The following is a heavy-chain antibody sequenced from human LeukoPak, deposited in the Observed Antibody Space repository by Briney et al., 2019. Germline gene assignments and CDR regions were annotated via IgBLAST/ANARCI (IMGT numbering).Heavy chain of an antibody. Sequence: PGGSLRLSCAASGFTFSSYGMHWVRQAPGKGLEWVAFIRYDGSNKYYADSVKGRITISRDNTKNSLYMQMNSLSSETTAVYYYAGRAIPNSVWYAYFYYWGQGTLVTVSS. CDR2: IRYDGSNK. CDR3: AGRAIPNSVWYAYFYY. D-gene: IGHD6-19*01. V-gene: IGHV3-30*02. J-gene: IGHJ4*02. CDR1: GFTFSSYG.